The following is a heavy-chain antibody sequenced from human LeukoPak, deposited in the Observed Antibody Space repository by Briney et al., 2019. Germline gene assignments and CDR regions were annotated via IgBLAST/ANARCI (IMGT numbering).Heavy chain of an antibody. CDR1: GYNFSNHD. V-gene: IGHV1-8*01. J-gene: IGHJ4*02. D-gene: IGHD3-22*01. CDR3: AKSSGDYFFDY. CDR2: MNPNSGNA. Sequence: ASVTVSCKASGYNFSNHDINWVRQATGQGLEWLGRMNPNSGNAAYAQKLQGRVTMTWDSSTNTAYLEVIALRSDDTAVYYCAKSSGDYFFDYWGQGTLVTVSS.